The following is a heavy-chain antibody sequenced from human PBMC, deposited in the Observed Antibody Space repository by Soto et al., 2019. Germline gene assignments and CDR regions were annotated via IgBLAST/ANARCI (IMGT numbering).Heavy chain of an antibody. CDR1: GFTFGDYA. D-gene: IGHD6-19*01. CDR2: IRSKAYGGTT. Sequence: SGGSLRLSCTASGFTFGDYAMSWVCQAPGKGLEWVGFIRSKAYGGTTEYAASVKGRFTISRDDSKSIAYLQMNSLKTEDTAVYYCTRDVRGWYHYGMDVWGQGTTVTVSS. CDR3: TRDVRGWYHYGMDV. V-gene: IGHV3-49*04. J-gene: IGHJ6*02.